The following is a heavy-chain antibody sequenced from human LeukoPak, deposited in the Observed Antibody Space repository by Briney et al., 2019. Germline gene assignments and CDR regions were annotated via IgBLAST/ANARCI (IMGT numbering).Heavy chain of an antibody. CDR3: ARDRRPSIAVAGFFDY. CDR1: GYTFTSYA. V-gene: IGHV7-4-1*02. J-gene: IGHJ4*02. D-gene: IGHD6-19*01. CDR2: INTNTGNP. Sequence: ASVKVSCKASGYTFTSYAMNWVRQAPGQGLEWMGWINTNTGNPTYAQGFTGRFVFSLDTSVSTAYLQISSLKAEDTAVYYCARDRRPSIAVAGFFDYWGQGTLVTVSS.